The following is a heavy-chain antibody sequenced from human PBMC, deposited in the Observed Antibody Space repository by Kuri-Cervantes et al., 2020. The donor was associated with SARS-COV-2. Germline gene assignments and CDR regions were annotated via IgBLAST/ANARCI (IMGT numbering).Heavy chain of an antibody. D-gene: IGHD6-19*01. V-gene: IGHV1-69*13. CDR2: IIPMFGTA. CDR1: GDSFSSYS. CDR3: ARVSPAVAWYYYYYMDV. Sequence: SVKVSCKASGDSFSSYSFNWVRQAPGQGLEWMGGIIPMFGTADYAQKFQGRVTITADESTSTVYMELTSLRSDDTAMYYCARVSPAVAWYYYYYMDVWGKGTTVTVSS. J-gene: IGHJ6*03.